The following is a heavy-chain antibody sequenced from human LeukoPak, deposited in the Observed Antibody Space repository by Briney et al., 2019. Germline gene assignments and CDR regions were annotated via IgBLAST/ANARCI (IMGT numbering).Heavy chain of an antibody. CDR2: IYTSGST. V-gene: IGHV4-4*07. Sequence: SETLSLTCSVSGGSISSYYWSWIRQPAGKGLERIGRIYTSGSTNYNHSLKSRVTMSVDTSKNQFSLKLSSVSAADTAVYYCARDRSAYDYDKRWFYYYMDVWGKGTTVTISS. D-gene: IGHD5-12*01. J-gene: IGHJ6*03. CDR3: ARDRSAYDYDKRWFYYYMDV. CDR1: GGSISSYY.